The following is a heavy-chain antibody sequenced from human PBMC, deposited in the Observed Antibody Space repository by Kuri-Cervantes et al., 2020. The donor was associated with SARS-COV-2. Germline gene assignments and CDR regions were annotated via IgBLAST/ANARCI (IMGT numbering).Heavy chain of an antibody. Sequence: ASVKVSCKASGGTFSSYAISWVRQAPGQGLEWMGWINPNSGGTNYAQKFQGRVTMTRDTSISTAYMELSRLRSDDTAVYYCARDGLRRSTDYWGQGTLVTVSS. CDR1: GGTFSSYA. J-gene: IGHJ4*02. D-gene: IGHD5-12*01. V-gene: IGHV1-2*02. CDR2: INPNSGGT. CDR3: ARDGLRRSTDY.